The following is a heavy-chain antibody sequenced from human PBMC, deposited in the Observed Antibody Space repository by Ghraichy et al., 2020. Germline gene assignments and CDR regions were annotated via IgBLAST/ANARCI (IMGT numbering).Heavy chain of an antibody. Sequence: GGSLRLSCAASGLSFSSAWMAWVRQAPGKGLEWVGLINSSTDGGTTVYAAPVKGRFTISRADSREKLYLQMNSLKTEDTGEYYCAPGLGEGWGQGTLVTVSS. CDR2: INSSTDGGTT. CDR3: APGLGEG. V-gene: IGHV3-15*01. CDR1: GLSFSSAW. J-gene: IGHJ4*02.